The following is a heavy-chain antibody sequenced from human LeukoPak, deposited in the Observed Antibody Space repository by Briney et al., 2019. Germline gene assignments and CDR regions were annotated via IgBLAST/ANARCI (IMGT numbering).Heavy chain of an antibody. CDR3: ARDPGIAVTP. CDR2: INPNSGGT. CDR1: GYTFTGYY. J-gene: IGHJ5*02. D-gene: IGHD6-19*01. Sequence: ASVKVSCKASGYTFTGYYMHWVRQAPGQGLEWMGWINPNSGGTNYAQKFQGRVTMTTDTSVSTALMELSGLTSDDTAVYYCARDPGIAVTPWGQGTLVTVSS. V-gene: IGHV1-2*02.